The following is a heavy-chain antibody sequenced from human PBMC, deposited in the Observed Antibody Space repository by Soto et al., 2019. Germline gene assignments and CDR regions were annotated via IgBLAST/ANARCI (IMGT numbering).Heavy chain of an antibody. D-gene: IGHD7-27*01. CDR3: AKETQANLGTGGFDY. CDR1: GFTFDDFA. CDR2: ISWNSDAI. Sequence: EVQLVESGGGLVQPGRSLRLSCAASGFTFDDFAIHWVRQPPGKGLEWVSGISWNSDAIAYADSVKGRFTISRDNAKNSLYLQMNSLRAEDTPLYFCAKETQANLGTGGFDYWGRGTLVSVSS. J-gene: IGHJ4*02. V-gene: IGHV3-9*01.